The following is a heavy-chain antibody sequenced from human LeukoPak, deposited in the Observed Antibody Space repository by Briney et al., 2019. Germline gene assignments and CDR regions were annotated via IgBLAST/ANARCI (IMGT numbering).Heavy chain of an antibody. J-gene: IGHJ6*03. Sequence: ASVKVSCKASGYTFTSYGISWVRQAPGQGLEWMGWISAYNGNTNYAQKLQGRVTMTTDTSTSTAYTELRSLRSDDTAVYYCARLFGYSGYDSGLYYYYMDVWGKGTTVTVSS. CDR2: ISAYNGNT. D-gene: IGHD5-12*01. CDR3: ARLFGYSGYDSGLYYYYMDV. CDR1: GYTFTSYG. V-gene: IGHV1-18*01.